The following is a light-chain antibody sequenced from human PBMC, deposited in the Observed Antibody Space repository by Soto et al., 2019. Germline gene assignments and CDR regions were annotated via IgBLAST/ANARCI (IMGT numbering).Light chain of an antibody. V-gene: IGKV3-11*01. CDR2: DAS. CDR1: QGVANY. CDR3: HQRTNWPLT. Sequence: ETVLTQSPATLSLSPGERATLSCRASQGVANYLAWYQQKPGQSPRLLIYDASKRAAGTPARFSGSGSGTDFTLTIKSLEPEDSAVYYCHQRTNWPLTFGGGTKVEI. J-gene: IGKJ4*01.